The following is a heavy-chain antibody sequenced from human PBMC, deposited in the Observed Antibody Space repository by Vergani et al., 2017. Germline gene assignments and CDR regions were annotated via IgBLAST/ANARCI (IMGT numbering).Heavy chain of an antibody. J-gene: IGHJ4*02. CDR3: ARDKGEQWLVPGY. V-gene: IGHV4-30-4*08. D-gene: IGHD6-19*01. Sequence: QVQLQESGPGLVKPSQTLSLTCTVSGGSISSGDYYWSWIRQPPGKGLEWIGYVYYSGSTYYNPSLKSRVTISVDTSKNQFSLKLSSVTAADTAVYYCARDKGEQWLVPGYWGQGTLVTVSS. CDR2: VYYSGST. CDR1: GGSISSGDYY.